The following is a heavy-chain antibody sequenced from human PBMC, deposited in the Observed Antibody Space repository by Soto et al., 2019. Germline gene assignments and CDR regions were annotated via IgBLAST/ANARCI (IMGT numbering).Heavy chain of an antibody. Sequence: EVQLVESGGGLVKPGGSLRLSCAASGFTFSSYSVNWVRQAPGKGLEWVSSISSSSSYIYYADSVKGRFTISRDNAKNSLYLQMNSLRAEDTAVYYCARGRYYYYGMDVWGQGTTVTVSS. J-gene: IGHJ6*02. V-gene: IGHV3-21*01. CDR1: GFTFSSYS. CDR3: ARGRYYYYGMDV. CDR2: ISSSSSYI.